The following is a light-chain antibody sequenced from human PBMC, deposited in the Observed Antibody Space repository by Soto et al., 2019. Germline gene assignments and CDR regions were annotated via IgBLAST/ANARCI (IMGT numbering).Light chain of an antibody. CDR2: AAS. V-gene: IGKV1-39*01. Sequence: DIQMTQSPSSLSASVGDSVTITCRTSQNIDTYLNWYQQNPGKAPKLLISAASSLQGGVPSRFSGSGSGTDFTLTITSLQAEDFATYYCRQTYDNPRTFGQGTKVESK. J-gene: IGKJ1*01. CDR3: RQTYDNPRT. CDR1: QNIDTY.